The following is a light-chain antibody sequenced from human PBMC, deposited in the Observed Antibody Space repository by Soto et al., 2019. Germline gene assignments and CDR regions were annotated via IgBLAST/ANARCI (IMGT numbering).Light chain of an antibody. J-gene: IGKJ4*01. CDR3: QQYYSTPLT. V-gene: IGKV4-1*01. CDR2: WAS. CDR1: KSVLYSSNNQNY. Sequence: DIVLTQSPDSLAVSLGERATINCKSSKSVLYSSNNQNYLAWYQQKQGQPPKLLIYWASTRKSGVPDRFSGSGSGTDFTLTISTLQAEDVAVYYCQQYYSTPLTFGGGTKVEIK.